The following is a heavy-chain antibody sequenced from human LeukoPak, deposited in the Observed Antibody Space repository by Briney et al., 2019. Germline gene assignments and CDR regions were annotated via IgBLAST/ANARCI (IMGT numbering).Heavy chain of an antibody. J-gene: IGHJ4*02. CDR2: IYYSGRT. D-gene: IGHD3-10*01. CDR3: ARGSTMVRGVHDY. Sequence: SETLSLTCTVSGGSLSSYYWSWIRQPPGKGLEWVGYIYYSGRTNYNPSLKSRVTISVDTSKNQFSLKLSSVTAADTAVYYCARGSTMVRGVHDYWGQGTLVTVSS. V-gene: IGHV4-59*01. CDR1: GGSLSSYY.